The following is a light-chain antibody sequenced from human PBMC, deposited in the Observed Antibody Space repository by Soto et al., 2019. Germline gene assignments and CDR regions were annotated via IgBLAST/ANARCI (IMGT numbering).Light chain of an antibody. V-gene: IGKV2-28*01. CDR2: LGS. CDR3: MQALQTPWT. Sequence: DIVMTQSPLSLPVTPGEPASISCRSSQSLLHSNGYNYLDWYLQKPGQSPQLLIYLGSNRASGVPDRFSGSGSSTDFTLKISRVEAEDVGLYYCMQALQTPWTFGQGTKVEVK. CDR1: QSLLHSNGYNY. J-gene: IGKJ1*01.